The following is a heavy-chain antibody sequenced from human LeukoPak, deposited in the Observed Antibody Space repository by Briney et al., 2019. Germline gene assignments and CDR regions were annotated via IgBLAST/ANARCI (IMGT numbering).Heavy chain of an antibody. Sequence: SETLSLTCTVSGGSISSYYWSWIRQPAGKGLEWIGRIYTSGGTHYNPSLKSRVTMSVDTSKNQFSLKLSSVTAADTAVYYCARDDGYCSSTSCLHPSDPWGQGTLVTVSS. CDR1: GGSISSYY. D-gene: IGHD2-2*01. J-gene: IGHJ5*02. V-gene: IGHV4-4*07. CDR3: ARDDGYCSSTSCLHPSDP. CDR2: IYTSGGT.